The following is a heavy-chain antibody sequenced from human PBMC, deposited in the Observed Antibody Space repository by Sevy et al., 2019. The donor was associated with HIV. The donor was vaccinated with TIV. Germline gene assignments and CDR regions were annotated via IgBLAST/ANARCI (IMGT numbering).Heavy chain of an antibody. V-gene: IGHV4-4*08. CDR2: IGSTGPG. D-gene: IGHD3-9*01. J-gene: IGHJ4*02. CDR3: ARSRYYFDS. Sequence: LRETLSLTCNVSGASITSYYWSWIRQPPGKGLEWVGDIGSTGPGNYNPSLKSRVTLSVDTTKSLFSLKLRSVTAVDTAVHYCARSRYYFDSWGQGALVTVSS. CDR1: GASITSYY.